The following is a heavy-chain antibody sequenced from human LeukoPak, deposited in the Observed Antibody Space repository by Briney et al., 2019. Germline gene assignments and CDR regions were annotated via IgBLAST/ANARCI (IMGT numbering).Heavy chain of an antibody. J-gene: IGHJ5*02. CDR1: GGSISSYY. Sequence: SETLSLTCTVSGGSISSYYWSWIRQPPGKGLEWIGYIYTSGSTNYNPSLKSRVTISVDTSKNQFSLRLSFVTAADTAVYYCARRGEPAAIGIWFDPWGQGTLVTVSS. CDR2: IYTSGST. V-gene: IGHV4-4*09. CDR3: ARRGEPAAIGIWFDP. D-gene: IGHD2-2*02.